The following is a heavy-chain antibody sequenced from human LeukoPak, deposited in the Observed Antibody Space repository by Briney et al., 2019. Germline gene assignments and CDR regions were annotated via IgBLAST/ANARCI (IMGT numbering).Heavy chain of an antibody. V-gene: IGHV3-30*02. CDR3: AKDAYGSGSTQDY. CDR1: GFTFSSYG. J-gene: IGHJ4*02. Sequence: GGSLRLSCAASGFTFSSYGMHWVRQAPAKGLEWVAFIRYDGSNKYYADSAKGRFTISRDNSKNTLYLQMNSLRAEDTAVYYCAKDAYGSGSTQDYWGQGTLVTVSS. D-gene: IGHD3-10*01. CDR2: IRYDGSNK.